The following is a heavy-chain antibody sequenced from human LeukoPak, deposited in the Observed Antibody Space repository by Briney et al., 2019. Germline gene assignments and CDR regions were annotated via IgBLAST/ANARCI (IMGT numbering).Heavy chain of an antibody. J-gene: IGHJ4*02. CDR2: INPNNGDT. Sequence: GASVKVSCNASGYIFTAYYMHWVRQAPGQGLEWMGWINPNNGDTNFAQKFQGRVTMTRDMSVTTAYMELSRLRSDDTAVFYCARMEIAAPFRAFRLGDFDYWGQGTLVTVSS. CDR1: GYIFTAYY. V-gene: IGHV1-2*02. D-gene: IGHD6-13*01. CDR3: ARMEIAAPFRAFRLGDFDY.